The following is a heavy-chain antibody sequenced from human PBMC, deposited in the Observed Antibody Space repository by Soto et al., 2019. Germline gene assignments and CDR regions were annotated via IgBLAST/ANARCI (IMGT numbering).Heavy chain of an antibody. V-gene: IGHV1-18*01. CDR2: ISAYNGNT. Sequence: GASVKVSCKASGYTFNSYGISWVRQAPGQGLEWMGWISAYNGNTNYAQKLQGRVTMTTDTSTSTAYVELRSLRSDDTAVYYCARDPLRYYYDSSGFGRAFDIWGQGTMVTVSS. D-gene: IGHD3-22*01. CDR1: GYTFNSYG. J-gene: IGHJ3*02. CDR3: ARDPLRYYYDSSGFGRAFDI.